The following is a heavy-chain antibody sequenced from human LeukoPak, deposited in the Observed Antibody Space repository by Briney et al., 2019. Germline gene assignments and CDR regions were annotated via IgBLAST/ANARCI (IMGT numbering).Heavy chain of an antibody. J-gene: IGHJ4*02. CDR2: IIPIFGTA. CDR3: ARDLGSYYPYYFDY. CDR1: GGTFSSYA. V-gene: IGHV1-69*06. D-gene: IGHD1-26*01. Sequence: SVKVSCKASGGTFSSYAISWVRQAPGQGLEWMGGIIPIFGTANYAQKFQGRVTITADKSTSTAYMELSSLRSEDTAVYYCARDLGSYYPYYFDYWGQGTLVTVSS.